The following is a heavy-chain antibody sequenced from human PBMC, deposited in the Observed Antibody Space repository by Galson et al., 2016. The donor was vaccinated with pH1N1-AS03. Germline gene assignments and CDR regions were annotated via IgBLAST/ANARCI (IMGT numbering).Heavy chain of an antibody. J-gene: IGHJ6*02. D-gene: IGHD1-26*01. CDR2: INPNNGVT. Sequence: SVKVSCKASGYIFTGFYVHWVRQAPGQGLEWMGWINPNNGVTNYAQKFQAWVTMTGDTSISTAYMELYGLKSVDTAVYYCARDPRGPCSSASCPTTYYFGMDVWGQGTTVIVSS. CDR1: GYIFTGFY. V-gene: IGHV1-2*04. CDR3: ARDPRGPCSSASCPTTYYFGMDV.